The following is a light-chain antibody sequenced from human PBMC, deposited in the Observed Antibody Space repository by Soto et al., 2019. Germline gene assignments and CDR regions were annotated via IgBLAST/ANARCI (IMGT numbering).Light chain of an antibody. V-gene: IGKV1-16*02. CDR3: QQYHSYPVT. CDR2: AAS. CDR1: QDISNF. Sequence: DLQMTQSPSSLSASVGDTVTITCRASQDISNFLAWFQQKPGKAPKSLMYAASSLQSGVPSKFSGSGSGTDFSLTISSLQPEDFGTYYCQQYHSYPVTFGGGTKVEIK. J-gene: IGKJ4*01.